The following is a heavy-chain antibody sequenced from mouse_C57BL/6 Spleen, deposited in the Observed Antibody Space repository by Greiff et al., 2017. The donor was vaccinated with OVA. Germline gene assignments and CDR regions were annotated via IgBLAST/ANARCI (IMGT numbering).Heavy chain of an antibody. Sequence: QVQLQQSGAELARPGASVKMSCKASGYTFTSYTMHWVKQRPGQGPEWIGYINPSSGYTKYNQKFKDKATLTADKSSSTAYMQLSSLTSEDSAVYYCARAPGSTAYWYFDVWGTGTTVTVSS. CDR1: GYTFTSYT. V-gene: IGHV1-4*01. D-gene: IGHD1-2*01. CDR2: INPSSGYT. CDR3: ARAPGSTAYWYFDV. J-gene: IGHJ1*03.